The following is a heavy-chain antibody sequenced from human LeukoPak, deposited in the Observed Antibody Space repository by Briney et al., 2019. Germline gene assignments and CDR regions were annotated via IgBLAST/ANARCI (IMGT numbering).Heavy chain of an antibody. CDR1: GGSISSYY. CDR3: ARAFTITFGGAYYFDY. CDR2: IYYSGST. J-gene: IGHJ4*02. Sequence: SETLSLTCTVSGGSISSYYWSWIRQPPGKGLERIGYIYYSGSTNYNPSLKSRVTISVDTSKNQFSLKLSSVTAADTAVYYCARAFTITFGGAYYFDYWAQGTLVTVSS. V-gene: IGHV4-59*01. D-gene: IGHD3-16*01.